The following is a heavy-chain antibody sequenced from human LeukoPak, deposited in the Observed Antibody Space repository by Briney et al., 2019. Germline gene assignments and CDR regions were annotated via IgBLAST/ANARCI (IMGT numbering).Heavy chain of an antibody. J-gene: IGHJ4*02. CDR2: IYYSGST. Sequence: SETLSLTCTVSGVSISSYYWSWIRQPPGEGLEWVGYIYYSGSTNYNPSLKSRVTISVDTSNNKFSLKLNSVTAADTAVYYCARQGRDYGDFDYWGQGTLVTVSS. CDR3: ARQGRDYGDFDY. CDR1: GVSISSYY. D-gene: IGHD4-17*01. V-gene: IGHV4-59*08.